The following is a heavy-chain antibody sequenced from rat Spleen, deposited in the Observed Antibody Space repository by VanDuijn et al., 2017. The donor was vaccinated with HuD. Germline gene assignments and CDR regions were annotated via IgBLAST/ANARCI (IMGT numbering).Heavy chain of an antibody. CDR2: ITNTVGST. D-gene: IGHD1-9*01. CDR3: ARRHYGYTDYFDY. Sequence: EVQLVESGGGLVQPGRSLKLSCAASGFTFSHYGMAWVRQTPTKGLEWVASITNTVGSTYNPYSVKGRFTVSRDNAKSTLYLQMDSLRSEDTATYYCARRHYGYTDYFDYWGQGVMVTVSS. CDR1: GFTFSHYG. J-gene: IGHJ2*01. V-gene: IGHV5S13*01.